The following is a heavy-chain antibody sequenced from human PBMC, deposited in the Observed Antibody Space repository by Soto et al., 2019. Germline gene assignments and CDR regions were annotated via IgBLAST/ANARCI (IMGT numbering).Heavy chain of an antibody. V-gene: IGHV4-30-4*01. CDR2: IYYSGST. Sequence: PSETLSLTCTVSGGSISSGDYYWIWIRQPPGKGLEWIGYIYYSGSTYYNPSLKSRVTISVDTSKNQFSLKLSSVTAADTAVYYCARQDILTGVHYWGQGTLVTVSS. CDR1: GGSISSGDYY. CDR3: ARQDILTGVHY. J-gene: IGHJ4*02. D-gene: IGHD3-9*01.